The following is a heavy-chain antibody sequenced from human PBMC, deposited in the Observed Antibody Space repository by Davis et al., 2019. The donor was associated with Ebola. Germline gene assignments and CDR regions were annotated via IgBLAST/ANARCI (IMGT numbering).Heavy chain of an antibody. D-gene: IGHD3-10*01. CDR2: TYYTSKRYN. V-gene: IGHV6-1*01. Sequence: HSQTLSLTCAISGDSVSSGAWNWIRQSPSRGLEWLGRTYYTSKRYNDYAVSMKSRITINPDTSKNQFSLQLSSVTPEDTALYYCVRGWFRAGMDVWGEGTTVTVSS. CDR3: VRGWFRAGMDV. CDR1: GDSVSSGA. J-gene: IGHJ6*03.